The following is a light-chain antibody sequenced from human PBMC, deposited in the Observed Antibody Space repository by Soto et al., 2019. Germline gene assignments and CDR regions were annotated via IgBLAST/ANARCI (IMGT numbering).Light chain of an antibody. J-gene: IGLJ3*02. Sequence: QSALTQPASVSGSPGQSITISCTGTSSDVGAYNYVSWYQQHPGKAPKLMIYDVSNRPSGVSNRFSGSKSGNTSSLTISGLQAVDEADYHCSSYTSSSTLVFGGGTKLTVL. V-gene: IGLV2-14*03. CDR3: SSYTSSSTLV. CDR2: DVS. CDR1: SSDVGAYNY.